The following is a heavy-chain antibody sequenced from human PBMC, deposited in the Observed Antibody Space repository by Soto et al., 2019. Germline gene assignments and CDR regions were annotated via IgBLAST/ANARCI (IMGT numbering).Heavy chain of an antibody. D-gene: IGHD3-9*01. CDR1: GYKFPSYW. V-gene: IGHV5-51*01. Sequence: PGESVKISCSGSGYKFPSYWIAWVRQMPWKGLEWMGIIYPGDSDTRYSPSFQGQVTISADTSINAAYLQWSSLKAPDTAMYYCARLPHDVLTAFYNNYFDYWGQGPWSPSPQ. CDR2: IYPGDSDT. J-gene: IGHJ4*02. CDR3: ARLPHDVLTAFYNNYFDY.